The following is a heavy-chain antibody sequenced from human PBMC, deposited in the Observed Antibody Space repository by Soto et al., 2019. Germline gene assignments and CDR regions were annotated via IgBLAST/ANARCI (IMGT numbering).Heavy chain of an antibody. D-gene: IGHD4-17*01. CDR3: ARDPYGDYVSRYFDY. V-gene: IGHV4-34*01. Sequence: QVQLQQWGAGLLKPSETLSLTCAVYGGSFSGYYWSWIRQPPGKGLEWIGEINHSGSTNYNPSLKSRVTISVDTSKNQFTLKLSSVTAADTAVYYCARDPYGDYVSRYFDYWGQGTLVTVSS. CDR1: GGSFSGYY. CDR2: INHSGST. J-gene: IGHJ4*02.